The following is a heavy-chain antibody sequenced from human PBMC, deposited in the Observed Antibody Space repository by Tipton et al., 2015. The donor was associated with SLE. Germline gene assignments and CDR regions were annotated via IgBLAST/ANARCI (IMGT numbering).Heavy chain of an antibody. CDR2: IYYSGST. J-gene: IGHJ6*03. V-gene: IGHV4-61*01. CDR3: ARGLQYYDFWSGTDNYYMDV. Sequence: TLSLTCTVSGYSISSGYYWSWIRQPPGKGLEWIGYIYYSGSTNYNPSLKSRVTISVDTSKNQFSLKVSSVTAADTAVYYCARGLQYYDFWSGTDNYYMDVWGKGTTVTVSS. CDR1: GYSISSGYY. D-gene: IGHD3-3*01.